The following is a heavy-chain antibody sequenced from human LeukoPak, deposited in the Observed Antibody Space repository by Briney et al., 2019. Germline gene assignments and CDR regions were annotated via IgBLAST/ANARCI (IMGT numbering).Heavy chain of an antibody. Sequence: PSETLSLTCTVSGGSISSYYWSWIRQPPGKGLEWIGYIYFRGTTNYHPSIKSRVIISVDTSKNQFSLKLTSVTTADTAVYYCARSPGAPFDYWGQGSLVTVSS. V-gene: IGHV4-59*01. CDR3: ARSPGAPFDY. J-gene: IGHJ4*02. CDR2: IYFRGTT. CDR1: GGSISSYY. D-gene: IGHD7-27*01.